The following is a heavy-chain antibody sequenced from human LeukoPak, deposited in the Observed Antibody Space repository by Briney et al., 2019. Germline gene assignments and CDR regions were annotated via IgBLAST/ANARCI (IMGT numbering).Heavy chain of an antibody. Sequence: GASVKVSCKASGGTFSSYAISWVRQAPGQGLEWMGRIIPILGIANYAQKFQGRVTITADKSTSTAYMELSSLRSEDTAVYYCARIERDYGGNPGNYWGQGTLVTVSS. V-gene: IGHV1-69*04. J-gene: IGHJ4*02. CDR3: ARIERDYGGNPGNY. D-gene: IGHD4-23*01. CDR1: GGTFSSYA. CDR2: IIPILGIA.